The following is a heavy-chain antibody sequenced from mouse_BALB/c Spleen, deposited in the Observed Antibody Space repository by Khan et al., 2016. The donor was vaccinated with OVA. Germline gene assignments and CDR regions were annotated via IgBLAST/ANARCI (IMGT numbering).Heavy chain of an antibody. V-gene: IGHV3-2*02. CDR3: AKTARIKY. CDR1: GYSITSGYG. CDR2: ISYSGST. Sequence: VQLKESGPGLVKPSQSLSLTCTVTGYSITSGYGWNWIRQFPGNKLEWMGYISYSGSTNYNPSLKSLISTTRDTSKNQFFLQLNSVTTEDTATYYCAKTARIKYWGQGTTLTVSS. J-gene: IGHJ2*01. D-gene: IGHD1-2*01.